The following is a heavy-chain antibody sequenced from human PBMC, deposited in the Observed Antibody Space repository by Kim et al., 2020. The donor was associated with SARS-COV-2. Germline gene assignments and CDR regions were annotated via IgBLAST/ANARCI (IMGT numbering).Heavy chain of an antibody. CDR2: ISGSGGST. D-gene: IGHD3-16*01. J-gene: IGHJ3*02. CDR3: SSPGQYVTDAFDI. Sequence: GGSLRLSCAASGFTFSSYAMSWVRQAPGKGLEWVSAISGSGGSTYYADSVKGRFTISRDNSKNTLYLQMNSLRAEDTAVYYCSSPGQYVTDAFDIWGQGTMVTVSS. CDR1: GFTFSSYA. V-gene: IGHV3-23*01.